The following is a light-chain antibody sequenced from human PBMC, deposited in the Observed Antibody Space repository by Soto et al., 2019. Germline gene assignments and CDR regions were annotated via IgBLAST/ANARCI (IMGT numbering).Light chain of an antibody. CDR2: GNS. CDR3: QSYDTGLRGMV. V-gene: IGLV1-40*01. CDR1: SSNIGADYN. J-gene: IGLJ2*01. Sequence: QSVLTQPPSVSGAPGQRVTISCTGTSSNIGADYNVHWYRQVPGTAPKLLIYGNSDRPSGVPDRFSGSKSGPSASLAITGLQTEDEDDYYCQSYDTGLRGMVFGGGTKLTVL.